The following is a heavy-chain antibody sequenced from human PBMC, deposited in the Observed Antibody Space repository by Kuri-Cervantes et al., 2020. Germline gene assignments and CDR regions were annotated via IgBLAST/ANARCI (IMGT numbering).Heavy chain of an antibody. CDR2: IWYDGSNK. Sequence: GGSLRLSCAASGFTFSSYAMHWVRQAPGKGLEWVAVIWYDGSNKYYADSVKGRFTISRDNSKNTLYLQMNSLRAEDTAVYYCARDSGYVGFDYWGQGTLVTVSS. V-gene: IGHV3-30*07. CDR3: ARDSGYVGFDY. D-gene: IGHD5-12*01. CDR1: GFTFSSYA. J-gene: IGHJ4*02.